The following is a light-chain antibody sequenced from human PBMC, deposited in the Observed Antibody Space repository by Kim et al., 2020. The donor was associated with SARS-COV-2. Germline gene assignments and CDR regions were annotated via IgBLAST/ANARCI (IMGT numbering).Light chain of an antibody. V-gene: IGLV2-14*04. J-gene: IGLJ2*01. Sequence: GQANPIACSGTSSDVVGYNYVSWYQQHPGKAPKLMIYDVSKRPSGVSNRFSGSKSGNTASLTISGLQAEDEADYYCSSYTSSSTVVFGVGTQLTVL. CDR2: DVS. CDR1: SSDVVGYNY. CDR3: SSYTSSSTVV.